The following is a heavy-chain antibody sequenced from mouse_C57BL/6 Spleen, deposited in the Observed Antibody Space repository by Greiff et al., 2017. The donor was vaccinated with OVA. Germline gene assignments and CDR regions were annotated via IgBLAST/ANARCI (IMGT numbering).Heavy chain of an antibody. CDR2: SRNKANDYTT. D-gene: IGHD1-1*01. CDR1: GFTFSDFY. J-gene: IGHJ1*03. V-gene: IGHV7-1*01. CDR3: ARDGPLLRGWYFDV. Sequence: EVQLMESGGGLVQSGRSLRLSCATSGFTFSDFYMEWVRQAPGKGLEWIAASRNKANDYTTEYSASVKGRFIVSRDTSQSILYLQMNALRAEDTAIYYCARDGPLLRGWYFDVWGTGTTVTVSS.